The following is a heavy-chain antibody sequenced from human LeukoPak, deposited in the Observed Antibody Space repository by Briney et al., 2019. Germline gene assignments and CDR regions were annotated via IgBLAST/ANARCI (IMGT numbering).Heavy chain of an antibody. Sequence: GGSLRLSCAASGLTFSNAWMSWVRQVPGKGLEWVGRIKRKSDGGTTDYAAPVEGRFTISRDDSKNTLYLQMNSLKSEDTAVYYCTTELDVRPNHYWGQGTLVTVSS. V-gene: IGHV3-15*01. D-gene: IGHD1-14*01. CDR1: GLTFSNAW. J-gene: IGHJ4*02. CDR2: IKRKSDGGTT. CDR3: TTELDVRPNHY.